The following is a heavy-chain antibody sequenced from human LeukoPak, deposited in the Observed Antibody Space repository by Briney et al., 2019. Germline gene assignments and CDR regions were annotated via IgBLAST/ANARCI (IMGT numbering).Heavy chain of an antibody. J-gene: IGHJ2*01. V-gene: IGHV1-2*02. CDR3: AKNMGYGDYWYFDL. CDR2: INPNSGGT. D-gene: IGHD4-17*01. Sequence: VASVTVSCKASGYTFIDYYIHWVRQAPGEGLEWMGWINPNSGGTNYAQKFQGSVTMTRDTPISTAYMELTRLNSDDTAVYYCAKNMGYGDYWYFDLWGRGTLVTVSS. CDR1: GYTFIDYY.